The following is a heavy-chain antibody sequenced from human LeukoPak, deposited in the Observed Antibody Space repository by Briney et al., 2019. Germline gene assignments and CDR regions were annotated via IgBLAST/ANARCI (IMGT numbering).Heavy chain of an antibody. J-gene: IGHJ6*04. CDR2: ISYDGSNK. V-gene: IGHV3-30*04. CDR3: ARGGDYGDFNGMDV. CDR1: GFTFSSYA. Sequence: PGGSLRLSCAASGFTFSSYAMHWVRQAPGKGLEWVAVISYDGSNKYYADSVKGRFTISRDNSKNTLYLQMNSLRAEDTAVYYCARGGDYGDFNGMDVWGKGTTDTVSS. D-gene: IGHD4-17*01.